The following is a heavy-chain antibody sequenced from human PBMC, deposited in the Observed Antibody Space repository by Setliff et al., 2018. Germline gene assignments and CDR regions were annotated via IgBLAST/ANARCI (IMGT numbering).Heavy chain of an antibody. J-gene: IGHJ4*02. Sequence: LSLTCAVYGGSFSGYYWSWIRQPPGKGLEWIGEINHSGSTNYNPSLKSRVTISVDTSKNQFSLKLSSVTAADTAVYYCARGYSYGPFGYWGQGTLVTVSS. D-gene: IGHD5-18*01. V-gene: IGHV4-34*01. CDR1: GGSFSGYY. CDR2: INHSGST. CDR3: ARGYSYGPFGY.